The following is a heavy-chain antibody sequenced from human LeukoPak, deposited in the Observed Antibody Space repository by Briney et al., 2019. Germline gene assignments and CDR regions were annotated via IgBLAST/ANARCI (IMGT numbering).Heavy chain of an antibody. Sequence: ASVKVSCKASGYTFTSYGISWVRQAPGHGLEWMGWISAYNGNTNYAQKLQGRVTMTTDTSTSTAYMELRSLRSDDTAVYYCAREKEVAPSAWFDPWGQGTLVTVSS. CDR1: GYTFTSYG. D-gene: IGHD2-2*01. V-gene: IGHV1-18*01. CDR3: AREKEVAPSAWFDP. CDR2: ISAYNGNT. J-gene: IGHJ5*02.